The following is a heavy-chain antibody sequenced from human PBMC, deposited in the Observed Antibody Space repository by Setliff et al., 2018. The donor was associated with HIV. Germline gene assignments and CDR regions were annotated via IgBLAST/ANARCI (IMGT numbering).Heavy chain of an antibody. J-gene: IGHJ3*02. V-gene: IGHV1-69*04. CDR3: ARDERITGTTGPFDI. Sequence: VASVKVSCKASGGTFSSYVISWVRQAPGQGLEWMGIINPSGDSTSYAQKFQGRVTITADKSTNTAYMQLSSLRSEDTAVYYCARDERITGTTGPFDIWGQGTMVTVSS. CDR1: GGTFSSYV. CDR2: INPSGDST. D-gene: IGHD1-7*01.